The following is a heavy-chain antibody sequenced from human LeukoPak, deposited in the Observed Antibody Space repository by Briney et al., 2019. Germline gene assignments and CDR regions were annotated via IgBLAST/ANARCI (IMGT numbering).Heavy chain of an antibody. CDR3: ATGEDYDSSGY. Sequence: SGTLSLTCAVSGGSISSSNWWSWVRQPPGKGLEWICEIYHSGSTNYNPSLKSRDTISVDKSKNQFSLKLSSVTAADTAVYYCATGEDYDSSGYWGQGTLVTVSS. D-gene: IGHD3-22*01. CDR2: IYHSGST. CDR1: GGSISSSNW. V-gene: IGHV4-4*02. J-gene: IGHJ4*02.